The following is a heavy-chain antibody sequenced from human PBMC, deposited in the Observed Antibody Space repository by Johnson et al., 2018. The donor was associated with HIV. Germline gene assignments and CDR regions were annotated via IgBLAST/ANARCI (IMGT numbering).Heavy chain of an antibody. J-gene: IGHJ3*02. CDR2: ISWNSGSI. CDR1: GFTFDDYA. V-gene: IGHV3-9*01. Sequence: LVESGGGLVQPGRSLRLSCAASGFTFDDYAMHWVRQAPGKGLEWVSGISWNSGSIGSADSVKGRFTISRDNAKNSLYLQMNSLRAEDTALYYCARDLRGAFDIWGQGTMVTVSS. CDR3: ARDLRGAFDI.